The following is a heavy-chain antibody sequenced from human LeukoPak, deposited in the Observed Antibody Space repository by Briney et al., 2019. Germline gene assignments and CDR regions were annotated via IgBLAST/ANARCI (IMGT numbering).Heavy chain of an antibody. CDR2: TNFGGNT. CDR1: GGSFSTYQ. D-gene: IGHD5-12*01. J-gene: IGHJ4*02. Sequence: SETLSLTCALYGGSFSTYQWSWIRQPPGKGLEWIGETNFGGNTNYNPSLKSRVTISVDTSKNQFSLKLSSVTAADTAVYYCARARGGYAYFDYWGQGTLVTVSS. CDR3: ARARGGYAYFDY. V-gene: IGHV4-34*01.